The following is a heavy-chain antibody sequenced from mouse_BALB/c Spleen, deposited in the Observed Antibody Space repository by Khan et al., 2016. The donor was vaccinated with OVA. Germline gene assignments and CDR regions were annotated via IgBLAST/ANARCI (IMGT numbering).Heavy chain of an antibody. J-gene: IGHJ2*01. CDR2: INPGTDNT. D-gene: IGHD3-2*02. CDR3: AREEALYYFDY. V-gene: IGHV1-76*01. Sequence: QMQLEESGAELVRPGTSVKLSCKTSGYIFTSYWIHWVKQRSGQGLEWIARINPGTDNTYYNEKFKDKATLTADKSSSTAYLQLSSLKSEDSAVFVCAREEALYYFDYWGQGTTLTVSS. CDR1: GYIFTSYW.